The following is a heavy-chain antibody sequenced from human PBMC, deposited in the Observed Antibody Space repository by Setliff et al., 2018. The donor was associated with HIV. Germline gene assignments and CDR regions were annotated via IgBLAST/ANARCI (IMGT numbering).Heavy chain of an antibody. CDR2: IKQDGSEK. CDR1: GFTFSNSW. J-gene: IGHJ4*02. V-gene: IGHV3-7*05. D-gene: IGHD1-26*01. Sequence: LRLSCAASGFTFSNSWMSWVRQAPGKGLEWVANIKQDGSEKFYVDSVKGRFTISKDNAKSSLYLQMNSLRAEDTAVYYCAKVVMGAVDYWGQGTLVTV. CDR3: AKVVMGAVDY.